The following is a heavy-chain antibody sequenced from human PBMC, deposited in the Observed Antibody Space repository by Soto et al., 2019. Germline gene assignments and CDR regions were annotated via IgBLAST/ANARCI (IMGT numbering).Heavy chain of an antibody. J-gene: IGHJ6*02. D-gene: IGHD6-13*01. CDR3: ARDLSGSWYLRPYYYYGMDG. V-gene: IGHV4-61*01. CDR2: IYYSGST. Sequence: QVQLQESGPGLVKPSETLSLTCTVSGGSVSSGSYYWSWIRQPPGKGLEWIGYIYYSGSTNYNPSLKSRVTRSVDTSKNQFSLKLSSVTAADTAVYYCARDLSGSWYLRPYYYYGMDGWGQGTTVTVSS. CDR1: GGSVSSGSYY.